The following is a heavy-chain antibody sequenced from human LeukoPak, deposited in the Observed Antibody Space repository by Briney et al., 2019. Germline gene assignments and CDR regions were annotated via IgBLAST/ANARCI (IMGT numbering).Heavy chain of an antibody. V-gene: IGHV4-61*02. CDR3: ASARIVGATVFDY. J-gene: IGHJ4*02. CDR1: GGSISSGSYY. D-gene: IGHD1-26*01. CDR2: IYTSGST. Sequence: PSETLSLTCTVSGGSISSGSYYWSWIRQPAGKGLEWIGRIYTSGSTNYNPSLKSRVTISVDTSKNQFSLKLSSVTAADTAVYYCASARIVGATVFDYWGQGTLVTVSS.